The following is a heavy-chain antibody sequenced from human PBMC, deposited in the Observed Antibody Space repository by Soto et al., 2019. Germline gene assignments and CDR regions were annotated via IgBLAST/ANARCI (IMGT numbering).Heavy chain of an antibody. Sequence: GGSLRLSCAASGFTVSSNYMSWVRQAPGKGLEWVSVIYSGGRTYYADSVKGRFTISRDNSKNTLYLQMNSLRAEDTAVYYCARDGQSLAPYALDVWGQGTPVTVSS. D-gene: IGHD6-19*01. V-gene: IGHV3-53*01. CDR2: IYSGGRT. CDR1: GFTVSSNY. CDR3: ARDGQSLAPYALDV. J-gene: IGHJ6*02.